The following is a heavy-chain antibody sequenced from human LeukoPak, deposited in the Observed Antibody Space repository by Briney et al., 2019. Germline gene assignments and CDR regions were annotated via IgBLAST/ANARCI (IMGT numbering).Heavy chain of an antibody. D-gene: IGHD5-12*01. J-gene: IGHJ4*02. CDR2: ISRSGNTI. CDR1: GFTFSNAW. Sequence: GSLRLSCAASGFTFSNAWMSWVRQAPGKGLEWVSYISRSGNTIYYADSVKGRFTISRDNAKNSLYLQMNSLRAEDTAVYYCAGIVTTIMDYWGQGTLVTVSS. V-gene: IGHV3-48*04. CDR3: AGIVTTIMDY.